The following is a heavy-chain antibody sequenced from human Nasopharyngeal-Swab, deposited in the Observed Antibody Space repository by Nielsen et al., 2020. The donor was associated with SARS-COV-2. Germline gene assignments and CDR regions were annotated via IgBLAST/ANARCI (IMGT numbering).Heavy chain of an antibody. CDR1: GFTFSSYG. D-gene: IGHD4-17*01. V-gene: IGHV3-33*01. J-gene: IGHJ4*02. Sequence: GESLKISCAASGFTFSSYGMHWVRQAPGKGLEWVAVIWYDGSNKYYADSVKGRFTISRDNSKNTLYLQMNNLRAEDTAVYYCARDRTVTTIVYFDYWGQGTLVTVSS. CDR3: ARDRTVTTIVYFDY. CDR2: IWYDGSNK.